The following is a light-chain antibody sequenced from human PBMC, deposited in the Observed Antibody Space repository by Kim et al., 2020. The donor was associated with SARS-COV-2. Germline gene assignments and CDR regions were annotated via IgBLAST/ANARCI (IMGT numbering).Light chain of an antibody. CDR2: EVS. Sequence: VSGSPGQSITISCTGTSSDVGSYNLVSWYQQHPGKAPKLMIYEVSKRPSGVSNRFSGSKSGNTASLTISWLQAEDEADYYCCSYVVFGGGTKLTVL. J-gene: IGLJ2*01. CDR3: CSYVV. V-gene: IGLV2-23*02. CDR1: SSDVGSYNL.